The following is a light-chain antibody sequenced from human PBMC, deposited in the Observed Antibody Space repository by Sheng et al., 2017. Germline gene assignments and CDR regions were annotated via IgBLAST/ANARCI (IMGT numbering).Light chain of an antibody. V-gene: IGKV3D-20*02. CDR3: QQRSNWQGT. Sequence: EFVLTQSPDTLSLSPGERATLSCRARQSVSNNYLAWYQQKPGQAPRLLIYHASNRATGIPERFSGSGSGTDFTLTISSLEPEDFAVYYCQQRSNWQGTFGPGTKVDIK. CDR2: HAS. CDR1: QSVSNNY. J-gene: IGKJ3*01.